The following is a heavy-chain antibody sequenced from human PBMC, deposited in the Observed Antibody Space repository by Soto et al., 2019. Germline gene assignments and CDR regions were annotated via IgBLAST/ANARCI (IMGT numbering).Heavy chain of an antibody. D-gene: IGHD6-19*01. CDR3: GKDVGSSGWYDGFDS. V-gene: IGHV3-9*01. CDR2: ISWNGESI. CDR1: GFSFGDYA. Sequence: EVQLVESGGGLVQPGRSLRLSCAASGFSFGDYAMQWVRQVPGKGLEWVSSISWNGESIGYADSVKGRFTISRDNGKKSVYLQMNSLRGEDTALYYCGKDVGSSGWYDGFDSWGQGTLVTVS. J-gene: IGHJ4*02.